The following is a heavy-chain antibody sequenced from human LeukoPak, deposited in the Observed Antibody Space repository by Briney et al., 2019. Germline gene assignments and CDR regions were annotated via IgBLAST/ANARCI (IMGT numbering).Heavy chain of an antibody. CDR1: GGSISSYY. Sequence: SETLSLTCTVSGGSISSYYLSWIRQPPGKGLDWIAYISDIGSINYNPSLNSRFTISLDTSKNQFSLKLSSVTAAHTAVYYCAGHHPRNTVDFWGQGTLVTVSS. CDR3: AGHHPRNTVDF. D-gene: IGHD2/OR15-2a*01. V-gene: IGHV4-59*08. CDR2: ISDIGSI. J-gene: IGHJ4*02.